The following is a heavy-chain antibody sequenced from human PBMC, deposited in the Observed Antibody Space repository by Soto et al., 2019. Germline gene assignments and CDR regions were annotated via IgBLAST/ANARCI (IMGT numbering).Heavy chain of an antibody. Sequence: PSETLSLTCAVSGGSISSSNWWSWVRQPPGKGLEWIGEIYHSGSTNYNPSLKSRVTISVDKSKNQFSLKLSSVTAADTAVYYCARSRSKWELLLDYWGQGTLVTVS. D-gene: IGHD1-26*01. CDR2: IYHSGST. CDR1: GGSISSSNW. V-gene: IGHV4-4*02. J-gene: IGHJ4*02. CDR3: ARSRSKWELLLDY.